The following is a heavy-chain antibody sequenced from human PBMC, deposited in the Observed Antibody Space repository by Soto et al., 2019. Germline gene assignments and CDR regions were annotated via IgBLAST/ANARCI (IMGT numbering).Heavy chain of an antibody. V-gene: IGHV4-39*01. D-gene: IGHD3-3*01. Sequence: QLQLHESGPGLVKPSETLSLTCSVSGGSISSNNYYWGWIRQPPGKGLEWSGNIYYNGFTYYNPSLQSRVTISVDTSKNQFSLKLTSVTATDTAVYYCARQGDFWSGSGDFDYWGQGILVPVSS. CDR1: GGSISSNNYY. CDR2: IYYNGFT. CDR3: ARQGDFWSGSGDFDY. J-gene: IGHJ4*02.